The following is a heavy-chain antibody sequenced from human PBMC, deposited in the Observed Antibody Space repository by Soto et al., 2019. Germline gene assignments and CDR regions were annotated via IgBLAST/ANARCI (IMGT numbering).Heavy chain of an antibody. CDR1: GGSISSGGYY. J-gene: IGHJ2*01. V-gene: IGHV4-31*03. Sequence: QVQLQESGPGLVKPSQTLSLTCTVSGGSISSGGYYWSWIRQHPGKGLEWIGYIYYSGSTYYNPSLKSRVTIPVDTSKNQFSLKLSSVTAADTAVYYCARDQYGDNWYFDLWGRGTLVTVSS. CDR3: ARDQYGDNWYFDL. D-gene: IGHD4-17*01. CDR2: IYYSGST.